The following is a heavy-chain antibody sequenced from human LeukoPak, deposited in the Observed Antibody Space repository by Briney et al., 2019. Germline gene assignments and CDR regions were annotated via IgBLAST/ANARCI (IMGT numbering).Heavy chain of an antibody. CDR3: AGGDPFNYYMDV. J-gene: IGHJ6*03. V-gene: IGHV1-69*05. CDR1: GGTFSGYA. CDR2: LIPLFGTT. Sequence: ASVKVSCKASGGTFSGYAISWVRQSPGQGIEWMGGLIPLFGTTNCTRRFQGRITISTDESTTTAYMELSGLTFEDTAVYYCAGGDPFNYYMDVWGRGTTVSV. D-gene: IGHD4-17*01.